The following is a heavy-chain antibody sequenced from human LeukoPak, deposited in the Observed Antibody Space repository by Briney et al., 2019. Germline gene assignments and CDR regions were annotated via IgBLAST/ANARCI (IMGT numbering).Heavy chain of an antibody. J-gene: IGHJ4*02. D-gene: IGHD5-12*01. CDR1: GYTFTGYY. CDR2: INPNSGGT. CDR3: ATFSGYSGYVPFDY. Sequence: ASVKVSCKASGYTFTGYYMHWVRQAPGQGLEWMGWINPNSGGTNYAQKFQGRVTMTRDTSISTAYMELSRLRSDDTAVYYCATFSGYSGYVPFDYWGQGTLVTVSS. V-gene: IGHV1-2*02.